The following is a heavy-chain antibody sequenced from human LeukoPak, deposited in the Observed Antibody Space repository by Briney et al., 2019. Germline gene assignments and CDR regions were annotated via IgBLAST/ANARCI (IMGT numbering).Heavy chain of an antibody. Sequence: GASVEVSCKASGYTFTSYDINWVRQATGQGLEWMGWMNPNSGNTGYAQKFQGRVTMTRDTSTSTVYMELSSLRSEDTAVYYCARDIVVVPAAGGVDYWGQGTLVTVSS. CDR3: ARDIVVVPAAGGVDY. CDR1: GYTFTSYD. D-gene: IGHD2-2*01. CDR2: MNPNSGNT. J-gene: IGHJ4*02. V-gene: IGHV1-8*01.